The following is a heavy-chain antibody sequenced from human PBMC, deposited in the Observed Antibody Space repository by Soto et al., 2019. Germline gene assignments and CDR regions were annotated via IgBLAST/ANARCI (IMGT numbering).Heavy chain of an antibody. CDR3: AKDIVVVVAGAFDY. CDR2: ISGSGGST. J-gene: IGHJ4*02. D-gene: IGHD2-15*01. V-gene: IGHV3-23*01. Sequence: EVQLLESGGGVVQPGGSLRLSCAASGVTFSSYAMSWVRQAPGKGLEWVSAISGSGGSTYYADSVKGRFTISRDNSKNTLYLQMNSLRAADTAVYYCAKDIVVVVAGAFDYWGQGTLVTVSS. CDR1: GVTFSSYA.